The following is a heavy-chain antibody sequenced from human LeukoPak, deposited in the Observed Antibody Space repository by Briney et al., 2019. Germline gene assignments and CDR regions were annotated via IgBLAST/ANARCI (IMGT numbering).Heavy chain of an antibody. Sequence: QPGGSLRLSCAASGFTFSTYWMHWVRQAPGKGLVWVSRIKGDGGSPTYADSVKGRFTISRDNAKHTLYLQMNSVRAEDTAVYYRARKPDYYGADYWGQGTLVTVSS. CDR3: ARKPDYYGADY. D-gene: IGHD3-10*01. CDR2: IKGDGGSP. CDR1: GFTFSTYW. J-gene: IGHJ4*02. V-gene: IGHV3-74*01.